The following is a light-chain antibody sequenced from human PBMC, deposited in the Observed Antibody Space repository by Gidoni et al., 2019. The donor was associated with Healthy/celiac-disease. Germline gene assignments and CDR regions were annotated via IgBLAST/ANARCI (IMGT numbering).Light chain of an antibody. J-gene: IGKJ2*01. CDR1: QSVSSSY. V-gene: IGKV3-20*01. Sequence: EIVLTQSPGTLSLSPGERATLSCRASQSVSSSYLAWYQQKPGQAPRLLIYGASSRATGIPDRFSGSGSGTDFTLTISRLEPEDFAVYYCQQYGSSLPHTFGQXTKLEIK. CDR2: GAS. CDR3: QQYGSSLPHT.